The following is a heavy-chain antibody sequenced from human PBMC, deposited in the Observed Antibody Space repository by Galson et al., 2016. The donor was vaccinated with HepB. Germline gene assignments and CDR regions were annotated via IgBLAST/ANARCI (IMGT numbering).Heavy chain of an antibody. V-gene: IGHV3-30*18. D-gene: IGHD3-3*01. J-gene: IGHJ4*02. CDR1: GFTFSSSP. CDR3: AKGGRFFFFDF. CDR2: ISYDGSNK. Sequence: LRLSCAASGFTFSSSPMHWVRQAPGKGLEWVAFISYDGSNKYYSDSVEGRFTIARDDSNNTLFLQMDSLRGADTAVYYCAKGGRFFFFDFWGQGSLVTVSS.